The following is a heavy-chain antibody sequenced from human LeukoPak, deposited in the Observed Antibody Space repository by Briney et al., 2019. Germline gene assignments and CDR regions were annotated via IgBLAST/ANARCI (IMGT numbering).Heavy chain of an antibody. J-gene: IGHJ5*02. D-gene: IGHD3/OR15-3a*01. CDR1: GDSVSSNRAG. CDR2: TCYRSKWYD. CDR3: ARGDWISGFDP. Sequence: SQTLSLTCAISGDSVSSNRAGWNWIRQSPSRGLEWLGRTCYRSKWYDGYAVAVKSRITINPDTSKNQFSLQLSSVTPEDTAVYCCARGDWISGFDPWGQGTLVTVSS. V-gene: IGHV6-1*01.